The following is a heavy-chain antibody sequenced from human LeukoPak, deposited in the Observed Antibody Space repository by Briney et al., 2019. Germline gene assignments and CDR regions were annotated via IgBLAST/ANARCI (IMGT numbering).Heavy chain of an antibody. V-gene: IGHV5-51*01. D-gene: IGHD3-3*01. Sequence: GESLKISCKASGYSFTSYWIAWVRQMPGKGLEWMGIIYPGDSDTRYSPSFQGQVTISADKSISTAYLQWSSLKASDTAMYYCARQMSGYSGGVRYWGQGTLVTVSS. CDR2: IYPGDSDT. J-gene: IGHJ4*02. CDR3: ARQMSGYSGGVRY. CDR1: GYSFTSYW.